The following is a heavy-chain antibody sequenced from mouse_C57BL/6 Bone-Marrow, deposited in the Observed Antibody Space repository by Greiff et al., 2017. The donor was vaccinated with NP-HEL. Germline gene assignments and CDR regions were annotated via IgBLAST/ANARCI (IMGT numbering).Heavy chain of an antibody. Sequence: LQESGAELVKPGASVKLSCKASGYTFTEYTIHWVKQRSGQGLEWIGWFYPGSGSIKYNEKFKDKATLTADKSSSTVYMELSRLTSEDSAVYFCARHEALPYDGYTWFAYWGQGTLVTVSA. CDR3: ARHEALPYDGYTWFAY. V-gene: IGHV1-62-2*01. CDR1: GYTFTEYT. D-gene: IGHD2-3*01. J-gene: IGHJ3*01. CDR2: FYPGSGSI.